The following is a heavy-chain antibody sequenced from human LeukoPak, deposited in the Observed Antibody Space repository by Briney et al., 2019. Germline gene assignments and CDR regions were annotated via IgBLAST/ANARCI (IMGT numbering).Heavy chain of an antibody. CDR1: GGSVSSGGYY. Sequence: SETLSLTCTVSGGSVSSGGYYWSWIRQHPGKGLEWIGYIYYSGSTYYNPSLKSRVTISVDTSKNQFSLKLSSVTAADTAVYYCARAGRRHAFDIWGQGTMVTVSS. J-gene: IGHJ3*02. CDR2: IYYSGST. V-gene: IGHV4-31*03. CDR3: ARAGRRHAFDI.